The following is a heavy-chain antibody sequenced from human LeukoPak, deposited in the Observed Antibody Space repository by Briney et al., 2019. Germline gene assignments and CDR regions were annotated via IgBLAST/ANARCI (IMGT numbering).Heavy chain of an antibody. V-gene: IGHV4-61*02. J-gene: IGHJ4*02. Sequence: PSQTLSLTCTVSGGSISSGSYYWSWIRQPAGKGLEWIGRIYTSGSTNYNPSLKSRVTISVDTSKNQFSLKLSSVTAADTAVYYCARGSGSYCFDYWGQGTLVTVSS. CDR3: ARGSGSYCFDY. CDR1: GGSISSGSYY. CDR2: IYTSGST. D-gene: IGHD1-26*01.